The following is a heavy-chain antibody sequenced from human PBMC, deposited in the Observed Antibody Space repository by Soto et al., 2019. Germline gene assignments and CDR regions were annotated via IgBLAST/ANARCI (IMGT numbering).Heavy chain of an antibody. Sequence: KQSQTLSLTCAISGDSVSSNSAAWNWIRQSPSRGLEWLGRTYYRSKWYNDYAVSMKSRITINPDTSKNQFSLQLNSVTPEDTAVYYCAREVQYGDYYYYGMDVWGQGTTVTVSS. D-gene: IGHD3-10*01. CDR3: AREVQYGDYYYYGMDV. CDR1: GDSVSSNSAA. CDR2: TYYRSKWYN. V-gene: IGHV6-1*01. J-gene: IGHJ6*02.